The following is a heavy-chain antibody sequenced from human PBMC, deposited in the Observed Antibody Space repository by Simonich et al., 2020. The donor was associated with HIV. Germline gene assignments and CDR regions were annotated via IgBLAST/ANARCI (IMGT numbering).Heavy chain of an antibody. D-gene: IGHD6-13*01. CDR1: GGSFSGYY. Sequence: QVQLQQWGAGLLKPSETLSLTCAVYGGSFSGYYWRWFHHPPGKGLEWNGEINHSGHTNYNPSLKSRVTISGDTSKNQFSLKLSSVTAADTAVYYCARLTAGGLGEYFQHWGQGTLVTVSS. CDR3: ARLTAGGLGEYFQH. CDR2: INHSGHT. V-gene: IGHV4-34*01. J-gene: IGHJ1*01.